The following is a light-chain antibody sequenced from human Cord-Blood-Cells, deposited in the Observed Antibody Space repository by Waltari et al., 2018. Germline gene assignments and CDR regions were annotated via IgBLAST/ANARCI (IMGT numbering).Light chain of an antibody. CDR2: GDS. V-gene: IGLV3-10*01. J-gene: IGLJ1*01. CDR3: YSTDSSGNHV. CDR1: PLPKKS. Sequence: SYELTQPPSVSVSPGQPASITCTGDPLPKKSAYGYQQKSGQATVLVIYGDSKRPSGIPERFSGPRSGTMTNGTTSGAQVEDEADYYCYSTDSSGNHVFGAVTKVTVL.